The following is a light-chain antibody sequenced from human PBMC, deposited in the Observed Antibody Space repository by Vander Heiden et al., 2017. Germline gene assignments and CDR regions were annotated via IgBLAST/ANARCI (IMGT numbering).Light chain of an antibody. CDR1: SCNVGSNS. CDR2: RDF. J-gene: IGLJ2*01. V-gene: IGLV1-47*01. CDR3: AAWDDSLSVV. Sequence: QSVLTQPPSASGTHGPRVTIPCSGRSCNVGSNSVYWHQHHPGTAPKLLVYRDFQRPSGVPDLFSTSTAGTSATLAIRGLRSEDGAHYYCAAWDDSLSVVFGGGTKLTVL.